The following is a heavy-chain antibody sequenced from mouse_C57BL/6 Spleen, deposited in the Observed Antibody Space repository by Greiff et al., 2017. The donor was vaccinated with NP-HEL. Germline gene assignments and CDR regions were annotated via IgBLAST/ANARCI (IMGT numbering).Heavy chain of an antibody. J-gene: IGHJ4*01. V-gene: IGHV5-6*01. CDR1: GFTFSSYG. CDR2: ISSGGSYT. Sequence: EVQRVESGGDLVKPGGSLKLSCAASGFTFSSYGMSWVRQTPDKRLEWVATISSGGSYTYYPDSVKGRFTISRDNAKNTLYLHMSSLKSEDTAMYYCARQDYDGSSPYAMDYWGQGTSVTVSS. D-gene: IGHD1-1*01. CDR3: ARQDYDGSSPYAMDY.